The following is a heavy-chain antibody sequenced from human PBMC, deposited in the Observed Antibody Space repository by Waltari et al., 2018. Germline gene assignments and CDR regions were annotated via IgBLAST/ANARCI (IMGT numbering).Heavy chain of an antibody. CDR1: AHTFTDYY. J-gene: IGHJ3*02. CDR3: STRSFGVVNAFDI. D-gene: IGHD3-3*01. V-gene: IGHV1-69-2*01. Sequence: EVQLIQSGAEVKKPGATVKISCKASAHTFTDYYIHWVQQPPGKGLVWMGLIDPEDGETVYAENFQGRVTITADRSTDTVYMELSSVRSEDTAVYYCSTRSFGVVNAFDIWGQGTMVIVSS. CDR2: IDPEDGET.